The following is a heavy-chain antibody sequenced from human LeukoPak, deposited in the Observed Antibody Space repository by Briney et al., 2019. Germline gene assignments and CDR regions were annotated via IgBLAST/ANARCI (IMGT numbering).Heavy chain of an antibody. J-gene: IGHJ4*02. Sequence: GGSLRLSCAASGFNFRSYAMSWVRQAPGKGLEWVSTVTGGAVATYYADSVRGRHTISRDNSKNTLYLQMNSLRAEDTAVYYCARDSPLKGYSSGWATNSFDFWGQGTLVTVSS. D-gene: IGHD6-19*01. V-gene: IGHV3-23*01. CDR1: GFNFRSYA. CDR3: ARDSPLKGYSSGWATNSFDF. CDR2: VTGGAVAT.